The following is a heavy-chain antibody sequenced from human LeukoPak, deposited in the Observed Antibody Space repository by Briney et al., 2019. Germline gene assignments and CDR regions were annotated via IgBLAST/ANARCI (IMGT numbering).Heavy chain of an antibody. CDR2: ISSSGDTI. V-gene: IGHV3-11*01. D-gene: IGHD6-13*01. CDR3: ARVGSLAAAGTPDY. J-gene: IGHJ4*02. Sequence: PGGSLRLSCAASGFPCSGYYMSWIRQAPGKGLEWVSYISSSGDTIYYADSVKGRFTISRDNAKNTLYLQMNSLRAEDTAVYYCARVGSLAAAGTPDYWGQGTLVTVSS. CDR1: GFPCSGYY.